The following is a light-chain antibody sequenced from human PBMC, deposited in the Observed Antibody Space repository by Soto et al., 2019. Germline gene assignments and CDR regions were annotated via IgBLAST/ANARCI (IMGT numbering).Light chain of an antibody. CDR3: QSYDNSLPV. V-gene: IGLV1-40*01. CDR2: GNN. Sequence: QSALTQPPSVSGAPGQRVTISCTGSSSTIGAGYDVHWYQQLPGTAPKLLIYGNNNRPSGVPDRFSGSKSGTSASLAITGLQAEDEADYYCQSYDNSLPVFGTGTKLTVL. CDR1: SSTIGAGYD. J-gene: IGLJ1*01.